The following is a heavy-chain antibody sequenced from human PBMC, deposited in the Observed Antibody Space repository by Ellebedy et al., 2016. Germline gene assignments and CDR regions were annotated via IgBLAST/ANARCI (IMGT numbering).Heavy chain of an antibody. CDR2: MYPRDSDI. Sequence: KVSXKASGYSFSNYWIGWVRQMPGKGLEWMGVMYPRDSDIRYSPSFQGHVTISADTSISTAYLQWTSLKASDSAMYYCATYGGLDVWGKGTTVTVSS. V-gene: IGHV5-51*01. J-gene: IGHJ6*04. CDR3: ATYGGLDV. CDR1: GYSFSNYW. D-gene: IGHD2-21*01.